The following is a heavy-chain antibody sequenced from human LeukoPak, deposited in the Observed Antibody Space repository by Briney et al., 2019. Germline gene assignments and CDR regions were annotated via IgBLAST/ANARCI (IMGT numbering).Heavy chain of an antibody. CDR1: GYTFTSYA. V-gene: IGHV7-4-1*02. J-gene: IGHJ3*02. CDR3: ARMISSGWRRGDAFDI. CDR2: INTNTGNP. Sequence: ASVKVSCKASGYTFTSYAMNWVRQAPGQGLEWMGWINTNTGNPTYAQGFTGRFVFSLDTSVSTAYLQISSLKAEDTAVYYCARMISSGWRRGDAFDIWGQGTMVTVSS. D-gene: IGHD6-19*01.